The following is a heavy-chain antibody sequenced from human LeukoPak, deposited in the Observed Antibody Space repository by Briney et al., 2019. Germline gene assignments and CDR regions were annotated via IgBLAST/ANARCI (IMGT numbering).Heavy chain of an antibody. D-gene: IGHD2-8*02. CDR2: VSYDGNTK. CDR3: ARDFLPGAPDFFDY. CDR1: GFTSSRNA. Sequence: PGGSLRLSCAASGFTSSRNAMHWVRQTPGKGLEWVAVVSYDGNTKYYADSVKGRFTISRDNSENTIYLQVSSLRADDTALYYCARDFLPGAPDFFDYWGQGTLVTVSS. J-gene: IGHJ4*02. V-gene: IGHV3-30-3*01.